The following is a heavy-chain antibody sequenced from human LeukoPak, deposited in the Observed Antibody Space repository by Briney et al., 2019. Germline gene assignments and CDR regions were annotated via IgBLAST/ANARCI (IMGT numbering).Heavy chain of an antibody. Sequence: SETLSLTCTVSGGSISSSSYYWGWIRQPPGKGLEWIGSIYYSGSTYYNPSLKSRVTISVDTSKSQFSLKLSSVTAADTAVYYCARIGEITMVRGVNDYWGQGTLVTVSS. CDR2: IYYSGST. CDR1: GGSISSSSYY. D-gene: IGHD3-10*01. J-gene: IGHJ4*02. CDR3: ARIGEITMVRGVNDY. V-gene: IGHV4-39*07.